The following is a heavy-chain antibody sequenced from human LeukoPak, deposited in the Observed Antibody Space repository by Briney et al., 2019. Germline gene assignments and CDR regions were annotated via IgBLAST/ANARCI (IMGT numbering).Heavy chain of an antibody. CDR3: AKDVAVAGVMYYMDV. CDR1: GFTFDDYA. D-gene: IGHD6-19*01. V-gene: IGHV3-43D*03. Sequence: TGGSLRLSCAASGFTFDDYAMHWVRQAPGKGLEWVSLISWDGGSTYYADSVKGRLTISRDNSKNSLYLQMNSLRAEDTALYYCAKDVAVAGVMYYMDVWGKGTTVAVSS. J-gene: IGHJ6*03. CDR2: ISWDGGST.